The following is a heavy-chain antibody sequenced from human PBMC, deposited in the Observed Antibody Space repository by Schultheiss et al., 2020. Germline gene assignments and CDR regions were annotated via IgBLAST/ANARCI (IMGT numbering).Heavy chain of an antibody. Sequence: WGSLRLSCAASGFTFSSYGMHWVRQAPGKGLEWVAVISYDGSNKYHADSVKGRFTISRDNSKNTLYLQMNSLRTEDTALYYCAKDQNYDSSGYFDYWGQGTLVTVSS. CDR1: GFTFSSYG. D-gene: IGHD3-22*01. CDR2: ISYDGSNK. V-gene: IGHV3-30*18. CDR3: AKDQNYDSSGYFDY. J-gene: IGHJ4*02.